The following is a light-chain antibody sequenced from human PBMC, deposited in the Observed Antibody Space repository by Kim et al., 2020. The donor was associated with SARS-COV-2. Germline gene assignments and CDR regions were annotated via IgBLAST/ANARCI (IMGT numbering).Light chain of an antibody. V-gene: IGLV2-14*03. J-gene: IGLJ1*01. CDR3: SSYTSSSTLV. CDR1: SSDVVGYNY. Sequence: GQTITISGTGTSSDVVGYNYVSWYQQHPGKAPKLMIYDVSNRPSGVSKRFSGSKSGNTASLTISGLQAEDEADYYCSSYTSSSTLVFGTGTKVTVL. CDR2: DVS.